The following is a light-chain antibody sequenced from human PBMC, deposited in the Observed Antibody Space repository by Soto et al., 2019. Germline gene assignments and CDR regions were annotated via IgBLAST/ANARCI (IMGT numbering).Light chain of an antibody. J-gene: IGLJ2*01. CDR1: SSDVGGYNF. V-gene: IGLV2-8*01. CDR2: EVS. CDR3: TSYAGSNNFVV. Sequence: QSALTQPPSASGSPGQSVTISCTGTSSDVGGYNFVSWYQQHPGKAPKLMIYEVSKRPSGVPDRFSGSKSGNTAPLTVSGLQAEDEAEYYCTSYAGSNNFVVFGGGTKLTVL.